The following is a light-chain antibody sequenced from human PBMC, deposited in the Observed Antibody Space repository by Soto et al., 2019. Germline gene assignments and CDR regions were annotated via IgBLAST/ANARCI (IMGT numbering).Light chain of an antibody. CDR2: KAS. CDR3: QQYNNYWT. Sequence: DIQMTQSPSTLSAPVGDRVTITCRASQSISYWLAWYQQKPGKAPNLLIYKASSLESGVPSRFSGSGSGTEFTLTISSLQPDYFATYYCQQYNNYWTFGQGTKVEIK. V-gene: IGKV1-5*03. CDR1: QSISYW. J-gene: IGKJ1*01.